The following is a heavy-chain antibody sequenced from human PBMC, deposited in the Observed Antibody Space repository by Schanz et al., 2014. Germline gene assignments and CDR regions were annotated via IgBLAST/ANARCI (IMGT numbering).Heavy chain of an antibody. CDR3: ERRLADYGANTDFDY. Sequence: QVQLVQSGAEVKRPGASGKVSCKASGYTFTSYGISWVRQAPGQGLEWMGWISAYNGNTKYPQKLQGRVTITRDTSASTVQMECSSLRSAAAYVYSYERRLADYGANTDFDYWGQGTLVAVSS. J-gene: IGHJ4*02. V-gene: IGHV1-18*01. CDR1: GYTFTSYG. D-gene: IGHD4-17*01. CDR2: ISAYNGNT.